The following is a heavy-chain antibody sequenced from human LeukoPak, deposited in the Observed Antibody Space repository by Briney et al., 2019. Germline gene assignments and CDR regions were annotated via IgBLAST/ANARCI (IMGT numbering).Heavy chain of an antibody. CDR1: GGSISSGGYS. Sequence: SETLSLTCAVSGGSISSGGYSWSWNRQPPGKGLEWIGYIYHSGSTYYNPSLKSRVTISVDRSKNQFSLKLSSVTAADTAVYYCARETSSRNYFDYWGQGTLVTVSS. J-gene: IGHJ4*02. D-gene: IGHD6-13*01. V-gene: IGHV4-30-2*01. CDR3: ARETSSRNYFDY. CDR2: IYHSGST.